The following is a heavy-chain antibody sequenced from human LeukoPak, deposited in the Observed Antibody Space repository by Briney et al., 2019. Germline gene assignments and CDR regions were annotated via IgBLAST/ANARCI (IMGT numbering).Heavy chain of an antibody. D-gene: IGHD6-13*01. Sequence: GGSLRLSCAASGFTFSSYTMNWVRQAPGQGLEWVSSISNSGSYIYYADSVKGRFTISRDNAKNSLYLQMNSLRAEDTAVYYCVRLAAAGTSYDYWGQGTLVTVSS. CDR3: VRLAAAGTSYDY. CDR2: ISNSGSYI. CDR1: GFTFSSYT. V-gene: IGHV3-21*01. J-gene: IGHJ4*02.